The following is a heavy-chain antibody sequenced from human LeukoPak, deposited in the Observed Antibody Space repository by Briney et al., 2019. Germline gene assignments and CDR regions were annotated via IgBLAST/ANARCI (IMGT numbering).Heavy chain of an antibody. Sequence: SETLSLTCTVSGGSISSGGYYWSWIRQPPGKGLEWIGYIYHSGSTYYNPSLKSRVTISVDTSKNQFSLKLSSVTAADTAVYYCARQSAYGDYVGALDYWGQGTLVTVSS. D-gene: IGHD4-17*01. CDR2: IYHSGST. CDR1: GGSISSGGYY. V-gene: IGHV4-30-2*01. CDR3: ARQSAYGDYVGALDY. J-gene: IGHJ4*02.